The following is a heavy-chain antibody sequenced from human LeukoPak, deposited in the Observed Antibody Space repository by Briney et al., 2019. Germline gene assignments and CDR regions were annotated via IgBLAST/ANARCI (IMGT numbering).Heavy chain of an antibody. CDR1: GFTFGDYA. J-gene: IGHJ3*02. V-gene: IGHV3-49*03. CDR2: IRSKAYGGTT. D-gene: IGHD3-22*01. CDR3: TRGGGGYGAFVFDI. Sequence: GGSLRLSCTTSGFTFGDYAMSWFRQAPGKGLEWVGFIRSKAYGGTTEYAASVKGRFTISRDDSKSISYLQMNSLNTEDTGVYHCTRGGGGYGAFVFDIWGQGTMVTVSS.